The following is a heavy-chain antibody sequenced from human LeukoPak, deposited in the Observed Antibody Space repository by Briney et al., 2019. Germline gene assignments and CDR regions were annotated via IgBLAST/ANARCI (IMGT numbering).Heavy chain of an antibody. J-gene: IGHJ1*01. V-gene: IGHV3-23*01. CDR1: GFTFSSYS. Sequence: GGSLRLSCAASGFTFSSYSMNWVRQAPGKGLEWVSAISGGGTPTFYADSVKGRFITSRDNSKNTLYLQMNSLRVEDTAVYYCASDLDDYNDFPPIFQYWGQGTQVIVSS. CDR2: ISGGGTPT. D-gene: IGHD5-24*01. CDR3: ASDLDDYNDFPPIFQY.